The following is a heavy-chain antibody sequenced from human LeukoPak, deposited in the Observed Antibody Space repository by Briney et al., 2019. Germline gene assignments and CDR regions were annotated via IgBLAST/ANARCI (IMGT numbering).Heavy chain of an antibody. CDR2: ISGSGGST. CDR3: ARACVYYDSSGCDY. D-gene: IGHD3-22*01. J-gene: IGHJ4*02. CDR1: GFTFSSYG. V-gene: IGHV3-23*01. Sequence: GGSLRLSCAASGFTFSSYGMSWVRQTPGKGLEWVSAISGSGGSTYYADSVKGRFTISRDNAKKSLYLQMNSLRAEDTAVYYCARACVYYDSSGCDYWGQGTLVTVSS.